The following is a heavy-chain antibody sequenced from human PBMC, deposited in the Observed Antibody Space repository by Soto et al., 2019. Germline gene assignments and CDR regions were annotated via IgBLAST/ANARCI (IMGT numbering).Heavy chain of an antibody. CDR2: INAGNGNT. CDR3: ARDRGPSSGYYPYWFDP. V-gene: IGHV1-3*01. J-gene: IGHJ5*02. CDR1: GYTFTNYA. D-gene: IGHD3-22*01. Sequence: SVKVSCKASGYTFTNYATHWVHQAPGQRLEWMGWINAGNGNTKYSQKFQGRVTITADESTSTAYMELSSLRSEDTAVYYCARDRGPSSGYYPYWFDPWGQGTLVTVSS.